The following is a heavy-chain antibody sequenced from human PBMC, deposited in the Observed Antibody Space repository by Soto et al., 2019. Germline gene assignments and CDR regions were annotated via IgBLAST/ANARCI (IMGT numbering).Heavy chain of an antibody. Sequence: PGGSLRLSCAASGFTFNNYAMSWVRQTPGKGLEWVSGISVSADAAYYAVSVEGRFTISRDNSKNTLYLQMNSLRAEDTAVFYCARLRPRTPVRSYFDYWGQGALVTVSS. D-gene: IGHD2-21*02. CDR2: ISVSADAA. V-gene: IGHV3-23*01. CDR3: ARLRPRTPVRSYFDY. CDR1: GFTFNNYA. J-gene: IGHJ4*02.